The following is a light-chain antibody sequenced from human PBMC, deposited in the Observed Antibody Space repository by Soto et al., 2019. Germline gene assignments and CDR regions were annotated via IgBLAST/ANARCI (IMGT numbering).Light chain of an antibody. V-gene: IGLV2-11*01. CDR3: CSYAGSYTYV. CDR2: DVT. J-gene: IGLJ1*01. Sequence: QSVLTQPRSVSGSPGQSVTISCTGTGSDVGGYNYVSWYQQYPAKAPKVMIYDVTKRPAGVTDRFSGSKSGNTASLTISGLQADEEADYYCCSYAGSYTYVFGTGTKLTVL. CDR1: GSDVGGYNY.